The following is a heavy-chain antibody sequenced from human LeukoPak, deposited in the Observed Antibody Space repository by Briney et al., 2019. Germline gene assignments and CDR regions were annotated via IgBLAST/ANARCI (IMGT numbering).Heavy chain of an antibody. D-gene: IGHD6-13*01. Sequence: GGSLRLSCAASGFTFSSYAMHWVRQAPGKGLEWVAVISYDGSNKYYADSVKGRFTISRDNSKNTLYLQMNSLRAEDTAVYYCARSSSSWYVGPFDYWGLGTLVTVSS. V-gene: IGHV3-30*04. CDR3: ARSSSSWYVGPFDY. J-gene: IGHJ4*02. CDR1: GFTFSSYA. CDR2: ISYDGSNK.